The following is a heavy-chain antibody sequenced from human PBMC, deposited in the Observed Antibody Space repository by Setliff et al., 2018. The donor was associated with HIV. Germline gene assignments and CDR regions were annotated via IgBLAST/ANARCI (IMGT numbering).Heavy chain of an antibody. D-gene: IGHD6-19*01. CDR2: MNHSGST. CDR3: ARVGGQWLSGYYYYYAMDA. V-gene: IGHV4-34*01. Sequence: SETLSLTCAVYGGSFSGYYWSWIRQPPGKGLEWIGEMNHSGSTNYNPSLKSRVTISIDTSKNQFSLKLRSVTAADTAVYYCARVGGQWLSGYYYYYAMDAWGQGTTVTVSS. J-gene: IGHJ6*02. CDR1: GGSFSGYY.